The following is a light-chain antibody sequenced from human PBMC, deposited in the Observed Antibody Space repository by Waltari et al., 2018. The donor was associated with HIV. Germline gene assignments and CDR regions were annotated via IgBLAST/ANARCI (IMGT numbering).Light chain of an antibody. Sequence: QSMLTQPPSASGTPGQRVTISCSGSSSNIGRNTVNWYQQLPGTAPKLLIYSSKHRPSGVPDRFYGSKSGTAASLAISGLQAEDEADYYCATWDDSLNGRVFGGGTKLTVL. CDR1: SSNIGRNT. V-gene: IGLV1-44*01. CDR2: SSK. CDR3: ATWDDSLNGRV. J-gene: IGLJ3*02.